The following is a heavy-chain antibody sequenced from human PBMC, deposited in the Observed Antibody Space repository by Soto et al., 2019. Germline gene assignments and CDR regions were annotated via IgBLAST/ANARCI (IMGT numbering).Heavy chain of an antibody. D-gene: IGHD3-10*01. CDR2: IYYIGSS. V-gene: IGHV4-59*01. Sequence: SETLSLTCTVSDGSISSDCWSWIRQPPGKGLEWIGHIYYIGSSNYNPPLKSRVTISVDTSKNQFSLKLSSVTAADTAVYYCAREVPPSYGSGSYFGYFDYWGQGTLVTVSS. CDR1: DGSISSDC. J-gene: IGHJ4*02. CDR3: AREVPPSYGSGSYFGYFDY.